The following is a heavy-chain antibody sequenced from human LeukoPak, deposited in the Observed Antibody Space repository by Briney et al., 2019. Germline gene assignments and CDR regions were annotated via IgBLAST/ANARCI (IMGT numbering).Heavy chain of an antibody. CDR2: INPNSGGT. D-gene: IGHD6-6*01. CDR3: ARDRSSSSSWDAFDI. V-gene: IGHV1-2*02. Sequence: ASVTVSFKASGYTFTGYYMHWVRQAPGQGLEWVGWINPNSGGTNYAQKFQGRVTMTRDTSISTAYMELSRLRSDDTAVYYCARDRSSSSSWDAFDIWGQGTMVTVSS. CDR1: GYTFTGYY. J-gene: IGHJ3*02.